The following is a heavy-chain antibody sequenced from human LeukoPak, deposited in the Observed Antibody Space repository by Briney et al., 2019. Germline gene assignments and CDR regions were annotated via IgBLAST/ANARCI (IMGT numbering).Heavy chain of an antibody. D-gene: IGHD2-2*01. CDR1: GFAFSDYY. V-gene: IGHV3-11*01. J-gene: IGHJ6*03. Sequence: PGGSLRLSCAASGFAFSDYYMSWIRHAPGKGQEWVSYISSSGGTIYYADSVKGRFTISRDNAKNSLYLQMNSLRAEDTAVYYCAREYCSSTSCYFFYYYYMDVWGKGTTVTVSS. CDR2: ISSSGGTI. CDR3: AREYCSSTSCYFFYYYYMDV.